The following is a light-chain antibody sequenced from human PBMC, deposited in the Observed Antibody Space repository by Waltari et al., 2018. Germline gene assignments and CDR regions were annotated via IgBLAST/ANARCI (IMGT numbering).Light chain of an antibody. CDR1: QSVNSNY. CDR3: HQYGSSPRT. J-gene: IGKJ1*01. V-gene: IGKV3-20*01. CDR2: GIS. Sequence: EIVLTQSPGTLSLSPGERATLSCRASQSVNSNYFAWFQQKPGQAPRPLIYGISTRATGIPDRFSGSGSGTDFTLTISRLEPEDFAVYYCHQYGSSPRTFGQGTKVEIK.